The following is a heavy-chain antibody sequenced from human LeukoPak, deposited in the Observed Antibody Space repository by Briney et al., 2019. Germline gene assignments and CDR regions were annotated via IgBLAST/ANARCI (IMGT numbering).Heavy chain of an antibody. CDR2: IYSGGNT. CDR1: GFTVSSNS. CDR3: AKDLSSGSRRAY. J-gene: IGHJ4*02. D-gene: IGHD6-19*01. Sequence: GGSLRLSCTVSGFTVSSNSMSWVRQAPGKGLEWVSFIYSGGNTHYSDSVKGRFTISRDNSKNTLYLQMNSLRAEDTGVYYCAKDLSSGSRRAYWGQGTLVTVSS. V-gene: IGHV3-66*02.